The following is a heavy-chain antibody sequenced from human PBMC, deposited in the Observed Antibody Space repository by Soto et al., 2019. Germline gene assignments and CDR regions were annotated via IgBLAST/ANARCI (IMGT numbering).Heavy chain of an antibody. CDR2: IYHSGST. CDR1: GYSISSGYY. CDR3: ARDHCSRSNCYPRWYFDL. J-gene: IGHJ2*01. Sequence: LSLTCAVSGYSISSGYYWGWIRQPPGKGLEWIGSIYHSGSTYYDPSLKSRVTISVDTSKNQFSLRGEDTALYYCARDHCSRSNCYPRWYFDLWGRGTLVTVSS. V-gene: IGHV4-38-2*02. D-gene: IGHD2-2*01.